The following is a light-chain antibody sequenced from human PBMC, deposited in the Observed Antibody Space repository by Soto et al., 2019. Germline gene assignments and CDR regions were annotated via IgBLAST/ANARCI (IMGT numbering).Light chain of an antibody. CDR3: QQYGSSPPYT. J-gene: IGKJ3*01. CDR1: QSVSSN. Sequence: EIVMTQSPATLSVSPGERATLSCRASQSVSSNLAWYQQNPGQAPRLLIYGASSRATGIPDRFSGSGSGTDCTLTISRLEPEDFAVYYCQQYGSSPPYTFGPGTKVDIK. CDR2: GAS. V-gene: IGKV3-20*01.